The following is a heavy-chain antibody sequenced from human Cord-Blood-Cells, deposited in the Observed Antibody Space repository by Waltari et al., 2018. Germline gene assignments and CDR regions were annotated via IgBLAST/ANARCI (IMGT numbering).Heavy chain of an antibody. J-gene: IGHJ6*02. Sequence: QVQLVQSGAEVKKPGASVKVSCMVSGYTLTELSMHWVRQAPGKGLEWMGGFEPEDGETIYAQKVQRRVTMTEGTSTATAYMELRRLRSDDTAVYYCATRVGATGEGMDVWGQGTTVTVSS. D-gene: IGHD1-26*01. CDR2: FEPEDGET. CDR1: GYTLTELS. V-gene: IGHV1-24*01. CDR3: ATRVGATGEGMDV.